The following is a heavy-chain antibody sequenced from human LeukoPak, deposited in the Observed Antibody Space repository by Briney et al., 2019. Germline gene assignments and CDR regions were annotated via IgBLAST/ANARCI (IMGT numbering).Heavy chain of an antibody. V-gene: IGHV3-30*04. CDR2: ISYDGGKK. CDR3: ARVSSGWWGSFDY. CDR1: GFTFRGHA. Sequence: GGSLRLSCVGSGFTFRGHAMHWVRQAPGKGLEWVALISYDGGKKYHADSVKGRFTISRDNSKNTLYLQMNSLRAEDTAVYYCARVSSGWWGSFDYWGQGTLVTVSS. J-gene: IGHJ4*02. D-gene: IGHD6-19*01.